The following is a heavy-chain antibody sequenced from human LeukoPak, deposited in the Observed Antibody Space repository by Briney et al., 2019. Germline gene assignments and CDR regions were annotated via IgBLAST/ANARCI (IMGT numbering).Heavy chain of an antibody. Sequence: ASVKVSCKAFGYTFTSNYMHWVRQAPGQGPEWMGVISPSGGSTTYAQKFQGRVTLTRDTSISTAYMELSRLRSDDTAVYYCARRARAFGGVIVMNYFDYWGQGTLVTVSS. CDR1: GYTFTSNY. CDR3: ARRARAFGGVIVMNYFDY. D-gene: IGHD3-16*02. CDR2: ISPSGGST. V-gene: IGHV1-46*01. J-gene: IGHJ4*02.